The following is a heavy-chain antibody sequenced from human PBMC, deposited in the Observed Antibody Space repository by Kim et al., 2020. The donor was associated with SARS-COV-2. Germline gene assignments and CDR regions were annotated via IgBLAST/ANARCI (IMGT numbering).Heavy chain of an antibody. J-gene: IGHJ4*02. V-gene: IGHV3-30*01. Sequence: GRFTTSRDNSKNTLYLQMNSLRAEDTAVYYCARDWDDYDILTGYYGAFDYWGQGTLVTVSS. D-gene: IGHD3-9*01. CDR3: ARDWDDYDILTGYYGAFDY.